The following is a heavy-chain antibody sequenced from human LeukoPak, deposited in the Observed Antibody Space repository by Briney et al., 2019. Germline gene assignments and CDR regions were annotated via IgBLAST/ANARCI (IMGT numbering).Heavy chain of an antibody. Sequence: GGSLRLSCAASGFTVSSNYMSWVRQAPGKGLEWVSVIHSGGSTYYADSVKGRFTISRDNSKNTLYLQMNSLRAEDTAVYYCARLYNWNAGDAFDIWGQGTMVTVSS. CDR2: IHSGGST. D-gene: IGHD1-20*01. V-gene: IGHV3-53*01. J-gene: IGHJ3*02. CDR3: ARLYNWNAGDAFDI. CDR1: GFTVSSNY.